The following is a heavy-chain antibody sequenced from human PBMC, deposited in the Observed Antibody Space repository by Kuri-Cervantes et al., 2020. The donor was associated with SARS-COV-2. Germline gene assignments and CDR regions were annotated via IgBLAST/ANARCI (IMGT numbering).Heavy chain of an antibody. CDR3: AVRSEELLPYYFDY. Sequence: GSLRLSCTVSGGSISSSSYYWGWIRQPPGKGLEWIGSIYYSGSTYYNPSLKSRVTISVDTSKNQFSLKLSSVTAADTAVYYCAVRSEELLPYYFDYWGQGTLVTVSS. J-gene: IGHJ4*02. CDR2: IYYSGST. V-gene: IGHV4-39*01. D-gene: IGHD3-10*01. CDR1: GGSISSSSYY.